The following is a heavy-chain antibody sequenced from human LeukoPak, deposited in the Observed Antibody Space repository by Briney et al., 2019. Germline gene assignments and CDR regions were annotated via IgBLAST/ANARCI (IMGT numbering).Heavy chain of an antibody. CDR3: ARSDTGGYFQH. V-gene: IGHV5-51*01. CDR1: GYNFAGYW. D-gene: IGHD5-18*01. CDR2: IYPGDSDT. J-gene: IGHJ1*01. Sequence: PGESLKISCEGSGYNFAGYWIAWVRQMPGKGLQWMGIIYPGDSDTRYSPSFQGQVTISADKSISTAYLQWGSLKASDTAMYYCARSDTGGYFQHWGQGTLVTVSS.